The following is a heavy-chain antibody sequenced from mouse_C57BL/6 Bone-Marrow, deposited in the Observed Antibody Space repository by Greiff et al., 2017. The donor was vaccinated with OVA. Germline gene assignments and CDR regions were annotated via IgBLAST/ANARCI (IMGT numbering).Heavy chain of an antibody. D-gene: IGHD1-1*01. Sequence: VQLQQSGAELAKPGASVKLSCKASGYTFTSYWMHWVKQRPGQGLEWIGYINPNSGDTKYNKKFKGKATLTADKSSSTAYMQLSSLTYEDSAVYYCARSRGRYPAYWGQGTLVTVSA. J-gene: IGHJ3*01. V-gene: IGHV1-7*01. CDR2: INPNSGDT. CDR3: ARSRGRYPAY. CDR1: GYTFTSYW.